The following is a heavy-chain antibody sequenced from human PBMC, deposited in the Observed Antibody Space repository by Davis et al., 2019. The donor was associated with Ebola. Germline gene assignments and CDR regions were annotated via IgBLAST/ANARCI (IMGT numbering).Heavy chain of an antibody. Sequence: AASVTVSCKASGGTFSSYTISWVRQAPGQGLEWMGRIIPILGIANYAQKFQGRVTITADKSTSTAYMELSSLRSEDTAVYYCAADDYYDSSGYYYVRFDYWGQGSLVTVSS. J-gene: IGHJ4*02. CDR1: GGTFSSYT. CDR3: AADDYYDSSGYYYVRFDY. CDR2: IIPILGIA. V-gene: IGHV1-69*02. D-gene: IGHD3-22*01.